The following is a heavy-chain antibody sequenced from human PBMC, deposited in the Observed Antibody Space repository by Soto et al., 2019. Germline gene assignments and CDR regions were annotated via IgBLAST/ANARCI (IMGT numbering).Heavy chain of an antibody. CDR3: ARGGRGGSRPTNS. J-gene: IGHJ4*02. Sequence: PSETLSLTCAVYGGPFSGYYWSWIRQPPGKGLERIGEINQSGITNYNPSLKSRVTISVDTSKNQFSLKLTSVTAADTAIYYCARGGRGGSRPTNSWGQGTLVTVSS. CDR2: INQSGIT. CDR1: GGPFSGYY. D-gene: IGHD2-15*01. V-gene: IGHV4-34*01.